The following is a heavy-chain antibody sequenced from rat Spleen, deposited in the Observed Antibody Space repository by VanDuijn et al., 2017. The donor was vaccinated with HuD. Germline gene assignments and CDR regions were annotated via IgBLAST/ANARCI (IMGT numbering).Heavy chain of an antibody. D-gene: IGHD1-2*01. V-gene: IGHV5-22*01. CDR3: ARPHSSHYVMDA. J-gene: IGHJ4*01. CDR1: GFTFSDYY. Sequence: EVQLVESGGGLVQPGRSLKLSCAASGFTFSDYYMAWVRQAPKKGLEWVASISYEDNSTYYGDSVKGRFTLSRDNAKSILYLQMNSLRSEDTATYYCARPHSSHYVMDAWGQGASVTVSS. CDR2: ISYEDNST.